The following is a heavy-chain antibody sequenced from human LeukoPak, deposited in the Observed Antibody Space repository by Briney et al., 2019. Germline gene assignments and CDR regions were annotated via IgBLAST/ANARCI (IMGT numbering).Heavy chain of an antibody. Sequence: ASVKVSCKVSGYTLTELSMHWVRQAPGKGLEWMGGFDPEDGKTIYAQKFQGRVTMTEDTSTDTAYMELSSLRSEDTAVYYCATLLTNYCSGGSCYRGNWFDPWGQGTLVTVSS. D-gene: IGHD2-15*01. CDR1: GYTLTELS. V-gene: IGHV1-24*01. CDR2: FDPEDGKT. CDR3: ATLLTNYCSGGSCYRGNWFDP. J-gene: IGHJ5*02.